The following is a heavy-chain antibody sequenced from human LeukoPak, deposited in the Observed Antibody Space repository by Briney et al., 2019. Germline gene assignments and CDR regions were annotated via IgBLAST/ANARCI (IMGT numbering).Heavy chain of an antibody. CDR1: GGSINNFY. Sequence: SETLSLTCTVSGGSINNFYWSWIRRSPGKGLEWIGYVHSGGRTDYNPSLRSRVSMSADTSKSQLSLRLTSVTAADTAVYFCARHDEECPGEYCFLLSFDYWGPGSLVTVSS. CDR3: ARHDEECPGEYCFLLSFDY. J-gene: IGHJ4*01. V-gene: IGHV4-59*08. CDR2: VHSGGRT. D-gene: IGHD2-8*02.